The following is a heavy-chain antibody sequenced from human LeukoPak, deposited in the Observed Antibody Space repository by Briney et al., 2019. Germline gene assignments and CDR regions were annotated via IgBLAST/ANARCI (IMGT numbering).Heavy chain of an antibody. V-gene: IGHV1-8*01. CDR3: ARDLATVPFDY. CDR2: MNPNSGNT. CDR1: GYTFTSYD. Sequence: GASVKVSCKASGYTFTSYDINWVRQATGQGLEWMGWMNPNSGNTGYAQKFQGRVTMTRDTSISTAYMELSRLRSDDTAVYYCARDLATVPFDYWGQGTLVTVSS. D-gene: IGHD4-17*01. J-gene: IGHJ4*02.